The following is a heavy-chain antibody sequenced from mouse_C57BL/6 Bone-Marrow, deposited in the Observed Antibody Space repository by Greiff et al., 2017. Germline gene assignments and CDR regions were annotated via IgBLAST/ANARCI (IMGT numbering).Heavy chain of an antibody. CDR3: ARRRGYGWFAY. V-gene: IGHV8-12*01. CDR2: IYWDDDK. D-gene: IGHD2-2*01. J-gene: IGHJ3*01. Sequence: QVTLKESGPGILQSSQTLSLTCSFSGFSLSTSGMGVSWIRQPSGKGLEWLAHIYWDDDKRYNPFLKSRLTISKDTSRNQVFLKITSVDAADTATYYCARRRGYGWFAYWGQGTLVTVSA. CDR1: GFSLSTSGMG.